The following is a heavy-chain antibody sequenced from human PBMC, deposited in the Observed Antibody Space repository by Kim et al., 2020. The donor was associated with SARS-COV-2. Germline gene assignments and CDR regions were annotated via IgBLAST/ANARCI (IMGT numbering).Heavy chain of an antibody. Sequence: GGSLRLSCAASGFTFSSYAMSWVRQAPGKGLEWVSAISGSGGSTYYADSVKGRFTISRDNSKNTLYLQMNSLRAEDTAVYYCAKDPLEYDYVWGSYQNWFDPWGQGTLVTVSS. CDR2: ISGSGGST. J-gene: IGHJ5*02. CDR3: AKDPLEYDYVWGSYQNWFDP. CDR1: GFTFSSYA. V-gene: IGHV3-23*01. D-gene: IGHD3-16*02.